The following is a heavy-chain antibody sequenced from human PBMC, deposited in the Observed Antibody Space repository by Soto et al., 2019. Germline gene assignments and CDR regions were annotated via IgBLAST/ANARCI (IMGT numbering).Heavy chain of an antibody. CDR1: GGSISGGDYY. CDR3: ARRDSRMLLGYFYY. D-gene: IGHD2-8*01. CDR2: IYYTGST. V-gene: IGHV4-61*08. J-gene: IGHJ4*02. Sequence: QVQLQESGPGLVKPSETLSLTCTVSGGSISGGDYYWSWIRQPPWKGLEWIGYIYYTGSTNYYPSRKVRITISVDSFKNQFSLKLSSVTAADTAVYYCARRDSRMLLGYFYYWGQGTLVTVSP.